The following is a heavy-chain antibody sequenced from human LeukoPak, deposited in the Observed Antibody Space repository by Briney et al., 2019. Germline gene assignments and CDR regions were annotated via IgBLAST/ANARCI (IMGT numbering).Heavy chain of an antibody. CDR1: GFTFSNYW. V-gene: IGHV3-7*01. Sequence: GGSLRLSCEASGFTFSNYWMTWVRQVPGKWLEWVANIKQDGSQKYYVDSVKGRFTISRDNAKNSLYLQMNSLRAEDTAIYYCTRDFSSGDWGQGTLVTVSS. D-gene: IGHD3-3*01. CDR2: IKQDGSQK. J-gene: IGHJ4*02. CDR3: TRDFSSGD.